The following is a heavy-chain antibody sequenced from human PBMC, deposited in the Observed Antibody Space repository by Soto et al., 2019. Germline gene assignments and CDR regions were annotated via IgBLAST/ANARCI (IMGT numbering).Heavy chain of an antibody. CDR2: IIPMLGVR. CDR1: GGTFSTYS. V-gene: IGHV1-69*02. D-gene: IGHD2-21*01. CDR3: TIGSWSGEVFDI. J-gene: IGHJ3*02. Sequence: QVQLVQSGAEVKKPGSSVKVSCKDSGGTFSTYSMFWVXXAPXXGFELMGRIIPMLGVRNYAQRFQDRVTITADKSTATVHMELSSLRSEDTALYYCTIGSWSGEVFDIWGQGTMVTVSS.